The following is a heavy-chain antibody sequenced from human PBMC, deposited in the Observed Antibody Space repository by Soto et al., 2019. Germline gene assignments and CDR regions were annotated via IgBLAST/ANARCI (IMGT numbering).Heavy chain of an antibody. V-gene: IGHV4-30-4*01. J-gene: IGHJ5*02. CDR1: GGSMRSDNYF. D-gene: IGHD2-15*01. Sequence: SETLSLTCTVSGGSMRSDNYFWSWIRQPPGKGLDWIGYIYYSGSAYYNPSLERRITMSVDTSKKQFSLKLTSVTAADTAIYYFAGLKYSQIFSDPADPARNWFDPGGEGGLVTVYS. CDR2: IYYSGSA. CDR3: AGLKYSQIFSDPADPARNWFDP.